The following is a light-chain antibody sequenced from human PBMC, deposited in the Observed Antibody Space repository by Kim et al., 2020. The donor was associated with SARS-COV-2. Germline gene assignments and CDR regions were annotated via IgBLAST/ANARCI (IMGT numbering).Light chain of an antibody. CDR2: GAS. V-gene: IGKV3-20*01. CDR1: QSGSGNY. Sequence: PGERATLSCRASQSGSGNYLAWYQQNPGQAPRLLISGASSRASGIADRFSGSGSGTDFTLTISGLEPEDFAVYYCQQYGSSPYTFGQGTKLE. CDR3: QQYGSSPYT. J-gene: IGKJ2*01.